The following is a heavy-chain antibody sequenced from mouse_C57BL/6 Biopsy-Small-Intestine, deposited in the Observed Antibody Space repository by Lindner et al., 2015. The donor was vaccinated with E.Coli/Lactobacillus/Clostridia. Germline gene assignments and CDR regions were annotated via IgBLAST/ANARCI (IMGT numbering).Heavy chain of an antibody. CDR1: GYTFTDYY. Sequence: SVKVSCKASGYTFTDYYMNWVRQAPGQGLEWMGRINPNSGDADFTQKFQGRVTMTRDTSINTVYMELSRLRSDDTAKYYCARDTCSTTTCYGLGMDVWGQGTTVTVSS. CDR3: ARDTCSTTTCYGLGMDV. CDR2: INPNSGDA. V-gene: IGHV1-26*01. J-gene: IGHJ1*01. D-gene: IGHD2-10*01.